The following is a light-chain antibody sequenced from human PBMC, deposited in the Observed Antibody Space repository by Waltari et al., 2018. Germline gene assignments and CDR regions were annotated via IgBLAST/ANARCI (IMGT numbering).Light chain of an antibody. CDR3: QQYYSTLALT. CDR1: QGISNS. CDR2: AAS. J-gene: IGKJ4*01. V-gene: IGKV1-NL1*01. Sequence: DIQMTQSPSSLSASVGDRVSITCRASQGISNSLAWYQQKPGKAPKLLLYAASRLESGVPPRFSGSGSWADYTLTISSLQPEDFATYYCQQYYSTLALTFGGGTKVEIK.